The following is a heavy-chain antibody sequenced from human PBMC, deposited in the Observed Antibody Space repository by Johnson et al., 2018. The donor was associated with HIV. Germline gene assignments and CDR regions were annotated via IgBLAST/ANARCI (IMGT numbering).Heavy chain of an antibody. Sequence: QVQLVESGGGVVQPGRSLRLSCAASGFTFSSYGMHWVRQAPGKGLEWVAVIWYDGSNKYYADSVKGRFTISRDNSKNTLYLQMNSLRAEDTAVYYCAKEYRGSTMALDALDIWGQGTMVTVSS. CDR1: GFTFSSYG. CDR2: IWYDGSNK. J-gene: IGHJ3*02. CDR3: AKEYRGSTMALDALDI. V-gene: IGHV3-33*06. D-gene: IGHD3-3*01.